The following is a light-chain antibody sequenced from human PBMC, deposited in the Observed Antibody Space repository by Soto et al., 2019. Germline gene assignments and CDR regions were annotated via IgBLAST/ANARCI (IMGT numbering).Light chain of an antibody. J-gene: IGKJ4*01. CDR1: QDINIY. V-gene: IGKV1-27*01. CDR3: QKYDGAPLT. Sequence: DIQLTQSPSSLSASVGDRVTITCRAGQDINIYLAWYQQKPGKVPKLLISAASTLQSGVPSRVSGSGSGTDFTLTISSLQPEDVETYYCQKYDGAPLTFGGGTKVEIK. CDR2: AAS.